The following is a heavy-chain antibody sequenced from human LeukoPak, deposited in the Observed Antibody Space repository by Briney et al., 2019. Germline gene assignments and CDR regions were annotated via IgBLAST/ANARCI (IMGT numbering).Heavy chain of an antibody. V-gene: IGHV1-58*01. CDR3: AADHLHYDSSGSREN. CDR1: GFTFTSSA. CDR2: IIVGSGNT. J-gene: IGHJ4*02. Sequence: SVKVSCKASGFTFTSSAVQWVRQARGRRLEWIGWIIVGSGNTNYAQKFQERVTITRDMSTSTAYMELSSLRSEDTAVYYCAADHLHYDSSGSRENWGQGTLVTVSS. D-gene: IGHD3-22*01.